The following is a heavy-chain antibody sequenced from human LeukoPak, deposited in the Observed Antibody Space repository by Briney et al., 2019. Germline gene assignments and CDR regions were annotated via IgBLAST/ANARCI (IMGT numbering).Heavy chain of an antibody. D-gene: IGHD2-2*01. J-gene: IGHJ4*02. CDR3: ARFSSVCDETSCSLTF. CDR1: GGSVTSHY. Sequence: SETLSLTCSVSGGSVTSHYWTWHRQPPGKGLELSVHIYYSRSTTYNPSLKGGISISVYASNNQCSLQMSSLTATDTAVYYCARFSSVCDETSCSLTFWGQGILVTVSS. CDR2: IYYSRST. V-gene: IGHV4-59*02.